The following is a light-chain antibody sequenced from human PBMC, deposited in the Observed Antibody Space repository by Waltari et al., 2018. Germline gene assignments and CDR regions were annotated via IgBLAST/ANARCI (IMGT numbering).Light chain of an antibody. CDR2: WAS. Sequence: DIVMTQTPDSLAVSLGERATINCKYNQTILYWSNNKNYLAWYQQKPGQPPKLLIHWASTRESGVPDRISGSGSGTDFTLTISSLQAEDVAVYFCQQYYRVPLTFGQGTRLEIK. V-gene: IGKV4-1*01. J-gene: IGKJ5*01. CDR1: QTILYWSNNKNY. CDR3: QQYYRVPLT.